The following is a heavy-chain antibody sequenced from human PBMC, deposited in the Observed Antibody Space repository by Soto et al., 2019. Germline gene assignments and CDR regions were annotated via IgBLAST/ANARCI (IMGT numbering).Heavy chain of an antibody. CDR3: ARGAYDILTGYYKENYYYYGMDV. V-gene: IGHV1-69*01. CDR1: GGTFSSYA. J-gene: IGHJ6*02. D-gene: IGHD3-9*01. Sequence: QVQLVQSGAEVKKPGSSVKVSCKASGGTFSSYAISWVRQAPGQGLEWMGGIIPIFGTANYAQKFQGRVTITADESTSTAYMELSSLRSEDTAMYYCARGAYDILTGYYKENYYYYGMDVWGQGTTVTVSS. CDR2: IIPIFGTA.